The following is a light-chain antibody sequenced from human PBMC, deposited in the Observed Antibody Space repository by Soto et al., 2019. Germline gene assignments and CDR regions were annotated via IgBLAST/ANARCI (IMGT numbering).Light chain of an antibody. CDR1: QTVNNNY. Sequence: EIVLTQPPGPLSVSPGDRVTLSCRASQTVNNNYLAWYQQKPGQAPRLLIYGASTPATGTPARFSGSGSGTQFALTVSRLGPEDFAVYYCQQYGGSAPWTFGPGTKVDMK. CDR3: QQYGGSAPWT. J-gene: IGKJ1*01. CDR2: GAS. V-gene: IGKV3-20*01.